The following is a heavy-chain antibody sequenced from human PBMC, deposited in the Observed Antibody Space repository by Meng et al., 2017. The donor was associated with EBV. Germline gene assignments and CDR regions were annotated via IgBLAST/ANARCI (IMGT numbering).Heavy chain of an antibody. J-gene: IGHJ4*02. Sequence: QVQAGEAGAEVKKPGASVKVSCKASGYTFTSYYLHWVRQAPGQGLEWMGIIIPAGGNTNYAQKFRGRFTMTRDTSTSTVYMDLSILTSEDTAVYYCVRELVGGTFDYWGQGTLVTVSS. CDR3: VRELVGGTFDY. CDR1: GYTFTSYY. D-gene: IGHD1/OR15-1a*01. CDR2: IIPAGGNT. V-gene: IGHV1-46*01.